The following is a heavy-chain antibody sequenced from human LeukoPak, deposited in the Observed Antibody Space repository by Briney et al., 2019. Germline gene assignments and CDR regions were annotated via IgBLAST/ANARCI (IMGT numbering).Heavy chain of an antibody. CDR3: VRDYVWGSYRYWNYCGMDV. CDR1: GGSISSYY. Sequence: PSETLSLTCTVSGGSISSYYWSWIRQPPGKGLEWIGYIYYSGSANYNPSLKSRVTISVDTSKNQFSLKLSSVTAADTAVYYCVRDYVWGSYRYWNYCGMDVWGQGTTVTVSS. D-gene: IGHD3-16*02. J-gene: IGHJ6*02. V-gene: IGHV4-59*08. CDR2: IYYSGSA.